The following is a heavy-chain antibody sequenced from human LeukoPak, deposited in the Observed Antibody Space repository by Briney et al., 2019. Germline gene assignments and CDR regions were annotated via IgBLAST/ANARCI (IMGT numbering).Heavy chain of an antibody. V-gene: IGHV3-33*01. CDR2: IWYDGSNK. CDR1: GFTFSGSG. Sequence: GGSLRLSCAASGFTFSGSGMHWVRQAPGKGLEWVAVIWYDGSNKYYEDSVKGRFTISRDNSKNTLYLQMNSLRAEDTAVYYCARGLGQSYYFDYWGQGTLVTVSS. D-gene: IGHD3/OR15-3a*01. J-gene: IGHJ4*02. CDR3: ARGLGQSYYFDY.